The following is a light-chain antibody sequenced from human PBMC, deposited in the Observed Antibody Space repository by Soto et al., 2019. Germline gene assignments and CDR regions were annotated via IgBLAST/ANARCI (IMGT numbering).Light chain of an antibody. V-gene: IGKV3-20*01. J-gene: IGKJ4*01. Sequence: EFVLTQSPGTLSLSPGERATLSCRASQTVRNNYLAWYQQKPGQAPRLLIYDASSRATGIPDRFSGGGSGTDFTLTISRLEPEDYAVYYCQQFSSYPLTFGGGTTADIK. CDR1: QTVRNNY. CDR3: QQFSSYPLT. CDR2: DAS.